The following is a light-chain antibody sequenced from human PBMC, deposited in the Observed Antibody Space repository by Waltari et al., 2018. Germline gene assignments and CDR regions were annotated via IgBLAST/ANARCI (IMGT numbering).Light chain of an antibody. J-gene: IGKJ1*01. CDR1: QSVSSN. V-gene: IGKV3-15*01. CDR2: DAS. CDR3: QQYNDWPQT. Sequence: EIVMTQSQATLSVSPGERATPSCRASQSVSSNLAWYQQKPGQAPRLLIYDASTRATDIPGWFRGGGSGKEFTLTISSLQSEDFAVYYCQQYNDWPQTFGQGTKVAIK.